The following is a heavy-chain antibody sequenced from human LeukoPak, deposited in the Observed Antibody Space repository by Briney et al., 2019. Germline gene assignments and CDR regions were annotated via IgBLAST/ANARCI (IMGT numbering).Heavy chain of an antibody. CDR1: GLTFRNYA. Sequence: PGGSLRLSCAASGLTFRNYAMSWVRQAPGKGLEWVSYISSSSSTIYYADSVKGRFTISRDNAKNSLYLQMNSLGAEDTAVYYCARVRYSPDYWGQGTLVTVSS. CDR2: ISSSSSTI. J-gene: IGHJ4*02. V-gene: IGHV3-48*01. CDR3: ARVRYSPDY. D-gene: IGHD6-13*01.